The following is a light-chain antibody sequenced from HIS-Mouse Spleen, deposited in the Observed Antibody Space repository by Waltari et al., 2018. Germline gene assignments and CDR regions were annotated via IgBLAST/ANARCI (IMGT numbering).Light chain of an antibody. V-gene: IGLV2-23*01. J-gene: IGLJ3*02. Sequence: QSVLTQPPSVSGSPGQSITISCTGTSSDVGSYNLFSWYQQQPGKAPKLMIYEGSKRPSGVSNRFSGSKSGNTASLTISGLQAEDEADYYCCSYAGSSTWVFGGGTKLTVL. CDR1: SSDVGSYNL. CDR3: CSYAGSSTWV. CDR2: EGS.